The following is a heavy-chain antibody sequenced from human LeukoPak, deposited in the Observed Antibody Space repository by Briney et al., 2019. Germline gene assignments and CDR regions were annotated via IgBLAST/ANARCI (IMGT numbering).Heavy chain of an antibody. CDR3: ARDQASAAGTGQINYYYYYMDV. J-gene: IGHJ6*03. Sequence: GGSLRLSCAASGFTFSSYSMNWVRQAPGKGLEWVANIKQDGSEKYYVDSVKGRFTISRDNAKNSLYLQMNSLRAEDTAVYYCARDQASAAGTGQINYYYYYMDVWGKGTTVTVSS. CDR2: IKQDGSEK. V-gene: IGHV3-7*01. D-gene: IGHD6-13*01. CDR1: GFTFSSYS.